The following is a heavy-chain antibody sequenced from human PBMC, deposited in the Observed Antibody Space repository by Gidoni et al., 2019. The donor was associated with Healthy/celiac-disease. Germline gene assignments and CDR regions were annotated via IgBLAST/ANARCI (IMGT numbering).Heavy chain of an antibody. CDR2: ISWNSGSI. D-gene: IGHD3-22*01. J-gene: IGHJ4*02. Sequence: GFTFDDYAMHWVRQAPGKGLEWVSGISWNSGSIGYADSVKGRFTISRDNAKNSLYLQMNSLRAEDTALYYCAKSYDSTAAYFDYWGQGTLVTVSS. CDR1: GFTFDDYA. V-gene: IGHV3-9*01. CDR3: AKSYDSTAAYFDY.